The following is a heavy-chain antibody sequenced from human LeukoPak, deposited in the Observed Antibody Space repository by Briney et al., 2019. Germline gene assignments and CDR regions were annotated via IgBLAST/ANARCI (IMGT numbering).Heavy chain of an antibody. D-gene: IGHD4-23*01. Sequence: GGSLRLSCSAFGFTFSSFSLYWVRQAPGRGLEYLSAISNSGDSTYYTDSVKGRFTISRDNSKNMLYLQLGSLRPDDTAVYFCVKGGYVGNPGDYWGQGTLVTVSS. CDR1: GFTFSSFS. CDR2: ISNSGDST. J-gene: IGHJ4*02. V-gene: IGHV3-64D*09. CDR3: VKGGYVGNPGDY.